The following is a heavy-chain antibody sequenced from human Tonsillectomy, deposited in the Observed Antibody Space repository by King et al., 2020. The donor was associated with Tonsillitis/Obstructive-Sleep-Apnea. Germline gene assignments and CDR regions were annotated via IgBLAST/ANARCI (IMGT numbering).Heavy chain of an antibody. CDR1: GYTFSIYW. CDR3: ARAAAFDV. V-gene: IGHV5-51*01. CDR2: INPGDSDT. J-gene: IGHJ3*01. Sequence: QLVQSGADVKKPGESLTLSCQGSGYTFSIYWIGWVRQMPGKGLEWMGIINPGDSDTRYSPSFQGQVTISADKSISTLYLHWSSLKASDTAMYYCARAAAFDVWGQGTMVTVSS.